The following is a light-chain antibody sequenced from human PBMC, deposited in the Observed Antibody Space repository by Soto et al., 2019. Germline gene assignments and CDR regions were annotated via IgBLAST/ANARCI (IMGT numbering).Light chain of an antibody. CDR3: QQYWRSPMFT. Sequence: EIVLTQSPGTLSLSPVERATLSCRASQSVSSNYLAWYQKKPGQAPRLLIYGASRGAAGIPDRFSCSGSGTDFTLTISRLELEDFAVYFCQQYWRSPMFTFGQGTKLEIK. J-gene: IGKJ2*01. V-gene: IGKV3-20*01. CDR1: QSVSSNY. CDR2: GAS.